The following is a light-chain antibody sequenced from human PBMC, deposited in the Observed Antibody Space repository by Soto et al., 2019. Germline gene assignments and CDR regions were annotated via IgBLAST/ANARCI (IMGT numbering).Light chain of an antibody. CDR3: QTWGTGIIV. CDR2: LNSDGSH. V-gene: IGLV4-69*01. J-gene: IGLJ2*01. CDR1: SGHSIYA. Sequence: QLVLTQSPSASASLGASVKLTCTLSSGHSIYAIAWHQQQPEKGPRYLMKLNSDGSHSKGDGIHDRFSGSSSGAERYLTISSLQSEDEADYYCQTWGTGIIVFGGGTKLTV.